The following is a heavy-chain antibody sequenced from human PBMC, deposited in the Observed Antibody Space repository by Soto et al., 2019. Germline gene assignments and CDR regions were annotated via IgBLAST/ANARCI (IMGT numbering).Heavy chain of an antibody. J-gene: IGHJ4*02. V-gene: IGHV4-4*01. CDR1: GVSSSSSNL. CDR3: ARVSSGWYPYYFDY. Sequence: SETLSLTCAASGVSSSSSNLWSWVRPPPGKGLEWIGEIYHSGSTNYNPSLKSRVTISVDKSKNQFSLKLSSVTAADTAVYCCARVSSGWYPYYFDYWGQGTLVNVSA. D-gene: IGHD6-19*01. CDR2: IYHSGST.